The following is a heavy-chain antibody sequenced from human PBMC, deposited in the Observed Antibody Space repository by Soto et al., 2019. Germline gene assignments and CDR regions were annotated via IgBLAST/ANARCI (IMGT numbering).Heavy chain of an antibody. Sequence: GGSLRLSCAASGFTFDDYAMHWVRQAPGKGLEWVSLISWDGGSTYYADSVKDRFTISRDNSKNSLYLQMNSLRAEDTALYYCAKGHWGAARLDYYYGMDVWGQGTTVTVSS. CDR2: ISWDGGST. J-gene: IGHJ6*02. CDR1: GFTFDDYA. V-gene: IGHV3-43D*03. D-gene: IGHD6-6*01. CDR3: AKGHWGAARLDYYYGMDV.